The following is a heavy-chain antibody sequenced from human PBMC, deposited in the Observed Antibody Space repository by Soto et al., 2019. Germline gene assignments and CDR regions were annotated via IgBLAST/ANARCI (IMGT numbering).Heavy chain of an antibody. D-gene: IGHD1-1*01. CDR1: GGSISSGGYY. CDR2: IYYSGST. J-gene: IGHJ3*02. Sequence: KTSETLSLTCTVSGGSISSGGYYWSWIRQHPGKGLEWIGYIYYSGSTYYNPSLKSRVTISVDTSKNQFSLKLSSVTAADTAVYYCARESGTPYDAFDIWGQGTMVTVSS. CDR3: ARESGTPYDAFDI. V-gene: IGHV4-31*03.